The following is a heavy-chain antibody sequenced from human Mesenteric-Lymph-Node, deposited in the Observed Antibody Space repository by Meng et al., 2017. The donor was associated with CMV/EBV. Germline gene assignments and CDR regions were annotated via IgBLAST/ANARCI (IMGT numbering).Heavy chain of an antibody. CDR3: ARDPLWFGEFDY. CDR1: GASIRSYY. CDR2: IHYTGTT. D-gene: IGHD3-10*01. V-gene: IGHV4-59*01. Sequence: SETLSLTCTVSGASIRSYYWSWIRQPPGKGLEWIGNIHYTGTTSNNPSLKSRVTISVDTSKNQFSLKLSSVTAADTALYYCARDPLWFGEFDYWGQGTLVTVSS. J-gene: IGHJ4*02.